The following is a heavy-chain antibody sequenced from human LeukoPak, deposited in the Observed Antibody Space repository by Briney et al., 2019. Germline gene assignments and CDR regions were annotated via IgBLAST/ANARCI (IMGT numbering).Heavy chain of an antibody. CDR1: GFTSGVTFSTYW. CDR3: AVGLAGYHDC. J-gene: IGHJ4*02. Sequence: GGSLRLSCAASGFTSGVTFSTYWIHRVRQVPGKGLDWVSRVNPDGSYTSYADSVRGRFTISRDNAKNTLYLHMTSLRAEDTALYSCAVGLAGYHDCWGQGTLVTVSS. V-gene: IGHV3-74*01. CDR2: VNPDGSYT. D-gene: IGHD3-9*01.